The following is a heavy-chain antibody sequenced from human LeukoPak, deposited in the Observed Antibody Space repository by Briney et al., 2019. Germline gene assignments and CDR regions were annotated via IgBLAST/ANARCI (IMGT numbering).Heavy chain of an antibody. CDR1: GGSISSSRYY. Sequence: PSETLSLTCTVSGGSISSSRYYWAWIRQPPGKGLEWIGYIYYSGRTYYNPSLKSRITISVDTSKNQFSLKLSSVTAADTAVYYCARGFYSPHYWGQGTLVSVSS. V-gene: IGHV4-61*05. CDR3: ARGFYSPHY. D-gene: IGHD4-11*01. J-gene: IGHJ4*02. CDR2: IYYSGRT.